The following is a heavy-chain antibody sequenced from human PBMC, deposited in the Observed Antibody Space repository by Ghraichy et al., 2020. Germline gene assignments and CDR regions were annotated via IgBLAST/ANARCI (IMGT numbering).Heavy chain of an antibody. Sequence: GGSLRLSCAVSGFTFSSYGMHWVRQAPGKGLEWVAAISYDGSNKYYSDSVKGRFTISRDNSKNTLYLQMDSLRAEDTAVSYCAKDRYGDGNNFWYLDLWGRGTLVTVSS. J-gene: IGHJ2*01. V-gene: IGHV3-30*18. CDR1: GFTFSSYG. CDR3: AKDRYGDGNNFWYLDL. CDR2: ISYDGSNK. D-gene: IGHD5-24*01.